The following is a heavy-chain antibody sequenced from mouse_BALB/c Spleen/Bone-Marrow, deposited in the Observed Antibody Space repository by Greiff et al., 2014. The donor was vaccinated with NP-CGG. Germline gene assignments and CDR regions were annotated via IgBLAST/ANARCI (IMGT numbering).Heavy chain of an antibody. CDR3: ARRGGIYYGSSAWFAY. CDR1: GFNIKDTY. CDR2: IDPANGNT. D-gene: IGHD1-1*01. V-gene: IGHV14-3*02. J-gene: IGHJ3*01. Sequence: EVQLQQSGAELVKPGASVKLSCTASGFNIKDTYLHWVKQRPEQGLEWIGRIDPANGNTEYDPKFQGKATITADTSSNTAYLQLSSLTSEDTAVYYCARRGGIYYGSSAWFAYWGQGTLVTVSA.